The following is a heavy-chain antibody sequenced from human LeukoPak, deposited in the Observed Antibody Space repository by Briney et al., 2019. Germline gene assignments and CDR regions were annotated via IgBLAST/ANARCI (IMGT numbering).Heavy chain of an antibody. CDR1: GYSISTGYY. CDR2: INWNGGST. Sequence: PSETLSLTCTVSGYSISTGYYWGWIRQPPGKGLEWVSGINWNGGSTGYADSVKGRFTISRDNAKNSLYLQMNSLRAEDTALYYCARASFEPLRYYFDYWGQGTLVTVSS. CDR3: ARASFEPLRYYFDY. D-gene: IGHD1-14*01. J-gene: IGHJ4*02. V-gene: IGHV3-20*04.